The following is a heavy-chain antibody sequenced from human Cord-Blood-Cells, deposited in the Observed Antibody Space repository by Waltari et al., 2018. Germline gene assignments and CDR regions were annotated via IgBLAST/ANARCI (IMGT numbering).Heavy chain of an antibody. Sequence: EVQLVQSGAEVKKPGESLKNSCKGSGYSFTSYWIGWVRQMPGKGLEWMGIIYPGDSDTRYSPSFQGQVTISADKSISTAYLQWSSLKASDTAMYYCARRGLHNPWGSGSYYFDYWGQGTLVTVSS. CDR1: GYSFTSYW. J-gene: IGHJ4*02. CDR3: ARRGLHNPWGSGSYYFDY. CDR2: IYPGDSDT. D-gene: IGHD1-26*01. V-gene: IGHV5-51*01.